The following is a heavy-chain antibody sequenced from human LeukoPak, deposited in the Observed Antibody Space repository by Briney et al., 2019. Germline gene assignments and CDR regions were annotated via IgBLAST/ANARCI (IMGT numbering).Heavy chain of an antibody. Sequence: PGRSLRLSCAASGFTFDDYAMHWVRQAPGKGLEWVSGISWNSGSIGYADSVKGRFTISRDNAKNSLYLQMNSLRAEDTALYYCAKETAGNDYWGQGTLVTVSS. CDR1: GFTFDDYA. J-gene: IGHJ4*02. CDR3: AKETAGNDY. D-gene: IGHD6-13*01. CDR2: ISWNSGSI. V-gene: IGHV3-9*01.